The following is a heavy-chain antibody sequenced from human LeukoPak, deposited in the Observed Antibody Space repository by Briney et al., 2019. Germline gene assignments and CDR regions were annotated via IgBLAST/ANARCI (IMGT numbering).Heavy chain of an antibody. J-gene: IGHJ4*02. CDR2: IYTSGST. Sequence: SETLSLTCTVSGGSISSYYWSWIRQSAGKGLEWIGRIYTSGSTNYNPSLKSRVTMSVDTSKNQFSLKLSSVTAADTAVYYCARDTTIFGVVIPFDYWGQGTLVTVSS. V-gene: IGHV4-4*07. CDR1: GGSISSYY. CDR3: ARDTTIFGVVIPFDY. D-gene: IGHD3-3*01.